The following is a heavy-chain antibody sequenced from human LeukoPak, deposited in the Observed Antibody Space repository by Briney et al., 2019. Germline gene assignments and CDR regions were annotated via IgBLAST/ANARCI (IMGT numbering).Heavy chain of an antibody. CDR2: IYYSGST. D-gene: IGHD3-22*01. CDR3: ASDASGYYYDSSGYRVFDY. CDR1: GGSISSGDYY. V-gene: IGHV4-30-4*01. J-gene: IGHJ4*02. Sequence: SETLSLTCTVSGGSISSGDYYWSWIRQPPGKGLEWIGYIYYSGSTYYNPSLKSRVTVSVDTSKNQFSLKLSSVTAADTAVYYCASDASGYYYDSSGYRVFDYWGQGTLVTVSS.